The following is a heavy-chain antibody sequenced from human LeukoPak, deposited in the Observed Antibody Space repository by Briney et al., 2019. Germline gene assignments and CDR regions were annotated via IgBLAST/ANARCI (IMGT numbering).Heavy chain of an antibody. CDR3: ARNPKVYDSSGYYYINTDFDY. D-gene: IGHD3-22*01. Sequence: ASVKVSCKASGYTFTGYYMHWVRQAPGQGPEWMGWINPNSGGTNYAQKFQGRVTMTRDTSTSTVYMELSSLRSEDTAVYYCARNPKVYDSSGYYYINTDFDYWGQGTLVTVSS. CDR2: INPNSGGT. J-gene: IGHJ4*02. CDR1: GYTFTGYY. V-gene: IGHV1-2*02.